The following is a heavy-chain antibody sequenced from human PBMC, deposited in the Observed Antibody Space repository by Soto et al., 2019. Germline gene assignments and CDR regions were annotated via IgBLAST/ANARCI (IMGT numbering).Heavy chain of an antibody. CDR3: AKEMYPRTVLDSSSPWGDY. V-gene: IGHV3-30*18. CDR2: MSYAGTYK. CDR1: GFTFSDYG. D-gene: IGHD6-6*01. J-gene: IGHJ4*02. Sequence: QVQLVESGGGVVQPGRSLRLSCAVSGFTFSDYGMHWVRQAPSKGLEWVAVMSYAGTYKYYADSVKGRFTISRDLSGNTLFLQMNSLRLEDTAVYFCAKEMYPRTVLDSSSPWGDYWGQGTLVTVSS.